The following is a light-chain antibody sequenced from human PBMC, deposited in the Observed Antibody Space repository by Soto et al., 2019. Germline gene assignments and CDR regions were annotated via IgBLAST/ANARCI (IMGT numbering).Light chain of an antibody. CDR3: QQYNNWPPLT. J-gene: IGKJ4*01. V-gene: IGKV3-15*01. CDR2: GAS. CDR1: QSVISN. Sequence: EIVMTQSPATLSVSPGERATLSCRASQSVISNLAWYHQKPCQAPMLLIYGASDKSTGIPARFSGSGSGTAFTLTIRSLQSEDFAVYYCQQYNNWPPLTFGGGTKVEIK.